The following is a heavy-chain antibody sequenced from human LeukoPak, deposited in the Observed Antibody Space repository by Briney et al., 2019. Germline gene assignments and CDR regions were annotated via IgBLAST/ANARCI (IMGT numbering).Heavy chain of an antibody. Sequence: PGGPLRLSCTASTFTFGDYAMSWVRQAPGKGLEWVGFIRSKAFGGTTEYAASVKGRFSISRDDSKSIAYLQMNSLKTEDTAVYYCTRAPYSNYGNFDYWGRGTLVSVSS. V-gene: IGHV3-49*04. CDR2: IRSKAFGGTT. CDR1: TFTFGDYA. CDR3: TRAPYSNYGNFDY. D-gene: IGHD4-11*01. J-gene: IGHJ4*02.